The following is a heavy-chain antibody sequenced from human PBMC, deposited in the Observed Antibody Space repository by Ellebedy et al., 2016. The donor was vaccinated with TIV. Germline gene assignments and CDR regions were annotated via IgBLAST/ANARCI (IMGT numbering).Heavy chain of an antibody. V-gene: IGHV4-59*01. J-gene: IGHJ4*02. CDR2: IYYSGST. CDR1: GGSISSYY. CDR3: ARRYCSGGSCGFDY. Sequence: MPSETLSLTCTVSGGSISSYYWSWIRQPPGKGLEWIGYIYYSGSTNYNPSLKSRVTISVDTSKNQFSLKLSSVTAADTAVYYCARRYCSGGSCGFDYWGQGTLVTVSS. D-gene: IGHD2-15*01.